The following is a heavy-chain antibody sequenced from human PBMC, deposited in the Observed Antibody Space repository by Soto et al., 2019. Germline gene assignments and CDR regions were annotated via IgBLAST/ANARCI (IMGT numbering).Heavy chain of an antibody. CDR3: ARDDEGGSDCDLGY. D-gene: IGHD1-26*01. Sequence: QVQLVESGGGVVQPGRSLRLSCAVSGFTFSSHAMHWVRQAPGKGLEWVTLISSDGSNKYYADSVKGRFTTSRDNSKNTIYLQMNSLRVEATAVYYCARDDEGGSDCDLGYWGQGALVTVSS. V-gene: IGHV3-30-3*01. J-gene: IGHJ4*02. CDR1: GFTFSSHA. CDR2: ISSDGSNK.